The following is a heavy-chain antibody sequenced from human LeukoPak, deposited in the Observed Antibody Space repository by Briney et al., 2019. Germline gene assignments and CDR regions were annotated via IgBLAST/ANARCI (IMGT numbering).Heavy chain of an antibody. J-gene: IGHJ4*02. CDR1: GYSFTSYW. Sequence: GESLKISCKGSGYSFTSYWIGWVRQMPGKGLEWMGIIYPGDSDTRYSPSFQGQVTISADKSISTAYLQWSSLKASDTAMYYCARPPVYYYGSGSYTFDYWGQGTLVTVSS. V-gene: IGHV5-51*01. CDR2: IYPGDSDT. D-gene: IGHD3-10*01. CDR3: ARPPVYYYGSGSYTFDY.